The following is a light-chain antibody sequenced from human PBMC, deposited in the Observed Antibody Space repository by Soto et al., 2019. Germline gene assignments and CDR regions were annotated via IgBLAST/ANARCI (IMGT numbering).Light chain of an antibody. Sequence: DIQMTQSPSSLSASVGDRVTITCRASQEISNYLAWYQQKPGKVPKLLIYAASTLQSGVPSRFSGSGSGTDFTLTISCLQSEDVATYYCQKYNSAPLTFGGGTKVEIK. CDR2: AAS. J-gene: IGKJ4*01. V-gene: IGKV1-27*01. CDR3: QKYNSAPLT. CDR1: QEISNY.